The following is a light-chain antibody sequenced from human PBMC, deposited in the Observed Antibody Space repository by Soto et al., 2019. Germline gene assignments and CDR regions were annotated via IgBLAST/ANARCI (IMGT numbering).Light chain of an antibody. CDR2: TTS. Sequence: DIQMTQSPSAPSASVGDRVTLTFRASESIRSFLNWYQQKPGKAPKLLIYTTSNLQSGVPSRFSGSGSGTDFALTISSLQPEDSATYYCQQSYSTWTFGQGTKVDI. CDR3: QQSYSTWT. J-gene: IGKJ1*01. V-gene: IGKV1-39*01. CDR1: ESIRSF.